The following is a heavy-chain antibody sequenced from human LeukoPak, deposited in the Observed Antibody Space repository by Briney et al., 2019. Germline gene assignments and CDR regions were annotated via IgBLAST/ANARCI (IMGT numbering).Heavy chain of an antibody. V-gene: IGHV3-23*01. CDR1: GFTFNNYA. D-gene: IGHD4-17*01. CDR3: AKVFRKDGDFHLFDY. Sequence: GGSLRLSCAASGFTFNNYAMNWVRQAPGKGLEWVSVISGSGGTTYYADSVKGRFTISRDSSKNTLYLQMNSLRAEDTAVYYCAKVFRKDGDFHLFDYWGQGTLVTVSS. CDR2: ISGSGGTT. J-gene: IGHJ4*02.